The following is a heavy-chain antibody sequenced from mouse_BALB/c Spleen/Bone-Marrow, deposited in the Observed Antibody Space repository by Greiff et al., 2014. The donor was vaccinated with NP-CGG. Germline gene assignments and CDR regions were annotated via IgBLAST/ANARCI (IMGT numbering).Heavy chain of an antibody. CDR3: ASPSTAEEY. CDR2: ILPGGGTT. Sequence: QVQLKESGAELMKPGASVKISCKATGYTFTTYWIEWVKQRPGHGLEWIGEILPGGGTTNYNEKFRGKATFTADTSSNTAYMQLSSLTSEDSAVYYCASPSTAEEYWGQGTTLTVTA. V-gene: IGHV1-9*01. J-gene: IGHJ2*01. D-gene: IGHD1-2*01. CDR1: GYTFTTYW.